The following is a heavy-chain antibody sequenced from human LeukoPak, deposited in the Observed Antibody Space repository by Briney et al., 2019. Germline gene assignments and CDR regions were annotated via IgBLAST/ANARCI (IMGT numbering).Heavy chain of an antibody. V-gene: IGHV4-4*07. D-gene: IGHD2-15*01. CDR2: IYTRGST. Sequence: PSETLSLTCTISGGSINNYYWSWIRQPAGKGLEWIGRIYTRGSTNYNPSLKSRVTMSVDTSKNQFSLKLSSVTAADTAVYYCARGRYCSADICSGGDAFDIWGQGTMVSVSS. J-gene: IGHJ3*02. CDR1: GGSINNYY. CDR3: ARGRYCSADICSGGDAFDI.